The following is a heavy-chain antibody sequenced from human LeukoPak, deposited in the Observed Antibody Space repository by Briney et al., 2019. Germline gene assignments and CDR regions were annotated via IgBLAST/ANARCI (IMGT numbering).Heavy chain of an antibody. CDR3: ARDPLTISGYWFDP. CDR2: ISAYNGNT. D-gene: IGHD3-9*01. CDR1: GYTFTSYG. Sequence: ASVNVSCKASGYTFTSYGISWVRQAPGQGLEWMVCISAYNGNTNYAQKLQGRVTMTTDTPTSTAYMYLGSRRSGGTVVYYCARDPLTISGYWFDPWGQGTLVSVSS. J-gene: IGHJ5*02. V-gene: IGHV1-18*04.